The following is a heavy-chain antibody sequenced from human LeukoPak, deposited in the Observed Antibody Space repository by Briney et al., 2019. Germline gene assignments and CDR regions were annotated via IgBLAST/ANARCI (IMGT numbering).Heavy chain of an antibody. CDR1: GGSFSDYY. Sequence: SETLSLTRAVFGGSFSDYYWNWIRQPPGKGLEWIGEINHSGSTNSNPSLKSRVTISADTSKNQFSLKLSSVTAADTAVYYCARAPGEWFGELLAYYFDYWGQGTLVAVSS. V-gene: IGHV4-34*01. CDR2: INHSGST. D-gene: IGHD3-10*01. CDR3: ARAPGEWFGELLAYYFDY. J-gene: IGHJ4*02.